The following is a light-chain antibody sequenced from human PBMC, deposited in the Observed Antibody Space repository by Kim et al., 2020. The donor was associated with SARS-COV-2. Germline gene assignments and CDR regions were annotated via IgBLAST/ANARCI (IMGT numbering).Light chain of an antibody. V-gene: IGLV4-69*01. Sequence: SRGASVRLNCTLNSGHSGNAIAWHQQQPEKGPRYLMKVNNDGSHSKGDGIPDRFSGSSSGAERYLTISSLQSVDEADYYCQSWGVFGGGTKLTVL. CDR1: SGHSGNA. CDR2: VNNDGSH. J-gene: IGLJ3*02. CDR3: QSWGV.